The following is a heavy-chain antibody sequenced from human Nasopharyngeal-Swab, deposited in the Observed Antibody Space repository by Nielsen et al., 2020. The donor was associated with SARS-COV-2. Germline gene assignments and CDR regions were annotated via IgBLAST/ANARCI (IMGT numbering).Heavy chain of an antibody. J-gene: IGHJ4*02. CDR2: INHSGST. D-gene: IGHD3-10*01. CDR3: ARGYGSGSSVYFDY. V-gene: IGHV4-34*01. Sequence: SETLSLTCAVYGGSFSGYYWSWIRQPPGKGLEWIGEINHSGSTNYNPSLKSRVTISVDTSKNQFSLKLNSVTAADTAVYYCARGYGSGSSVYFDYWGQGTLVTVSS. CDR1: GGSFSGYY.